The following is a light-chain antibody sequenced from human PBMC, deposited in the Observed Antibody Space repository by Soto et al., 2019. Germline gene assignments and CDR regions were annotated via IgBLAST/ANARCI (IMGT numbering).Light chain of an antibody. CDR1: QSINNY. Sequence: DIPMTQSPSSLSASVGDRVTITCRASQSINNYLNWYQQKPGKAPNFLIYTASTLQRGVPSRFSDSGSGTDFTLTISSLQPEDFATYYCLQSYSSPRTFGGGTKVEIK. CDR3: LQSYSSPRT. J-gene: IGKJ4*01. V-gene: IGKV1-39*01. CDR2: TAS.